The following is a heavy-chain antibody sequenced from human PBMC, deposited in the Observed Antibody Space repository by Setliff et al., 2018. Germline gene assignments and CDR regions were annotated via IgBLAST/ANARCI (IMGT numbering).Heavy chain of an antibody. CDR2: INHSGST. V-gene: IGHV4-34*01. D-gene: IGHD4-17*01. Sequence: SETLSLTCAVYGGSFSGYYWSWIRQPPGKGLEWIGEINHSGSTNYNPSLKSRVTRSVDTSKNQFSLQQSSVTAADTAVYYCARMVTGDSGEHWHFGLWGRGTLVTVPQ. CDR3: ARMVTGDSGEHWHFGL. J-gene: IGHJ2*01. CDR1: GGSFSGYY.